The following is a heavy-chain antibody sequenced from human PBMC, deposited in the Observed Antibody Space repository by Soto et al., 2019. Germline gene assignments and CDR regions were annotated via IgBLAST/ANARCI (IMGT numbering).Heavy chain of an antibody. CDR2: IYHSGST. V-gene: IGHV4-38-2*01. J-gene: IGHJ4*02. CDR3: ARTNYYDSSGYYNFDY. Sequence: SETLSLTCAVSGYSISSGYYWGWIRQPPGKGLEWIGSIYHSGSTYYNPSLKSRVTISVDTSKNQFSLKLSSVTAADTAVYYCARTNYYDSSGYYNFDYWGQGTLVTGSS. D-gene: IGHD3-22*01. CDR1: GYSISSGYY.